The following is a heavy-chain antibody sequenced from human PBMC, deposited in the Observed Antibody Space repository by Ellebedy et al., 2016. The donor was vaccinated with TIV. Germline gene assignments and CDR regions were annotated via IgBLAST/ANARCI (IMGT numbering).Heavy chain of an antibody. Sequence: NSSRYFWGWVRQAPGKGLEWVANIKQDGSDKYYVDSVKGRFTISRDNAKNSLYLQMNSLRAKDTAVYYCAKLARQLDYWGQGTLVTVSS. D-gene: IGHD1-7*01. CDR3: AKLARQLDY. J-gene: IGHJ4*02. V-gene: IGHV3-7*01. CDR2: IKQDGSDK. CDR1: NSSRYF.